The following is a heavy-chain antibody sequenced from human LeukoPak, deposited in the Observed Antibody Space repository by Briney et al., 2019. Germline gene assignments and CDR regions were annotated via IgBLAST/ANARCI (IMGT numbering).Heavy chain of an antibody. D-gene: IGHD5-18*01. J-gene: IGHJ5*02. CDR3: ARDAGYGHNWFDP. CDR2: IWSDGSNK. Sequence: PGRSLRLSCAASGFTFSNYDMHWVRQAPGKGLEWVAVIWSDGSNKYYADSVKGRFTISRDNSKNTLYLQMNSLRAEDTAVYSCARDAGYGHNWFDPWGQGTLVTVSS. V-gene: IGHV3-33*08. CDR1: GFTFSNYD.